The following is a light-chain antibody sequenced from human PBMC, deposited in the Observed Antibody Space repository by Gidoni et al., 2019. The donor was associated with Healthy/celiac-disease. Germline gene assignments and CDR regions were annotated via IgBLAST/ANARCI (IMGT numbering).Light chain of an antibody. CDR1: QSVSRY. CDR2: DAS. CDR3: QQRSNWQT. J-gene: IGKJ4*01. V-gene: IGKV3-11*01. Sequence: EIVLTQSPATLSLSPGERATLSCRASQSVSRYLAWYQQKPGQAPRLLIYDASNRATGIPARFSGSGSGTDFTLTISSLEPEDFAVYYCQQRSNWQTFGGGTKVEIK.